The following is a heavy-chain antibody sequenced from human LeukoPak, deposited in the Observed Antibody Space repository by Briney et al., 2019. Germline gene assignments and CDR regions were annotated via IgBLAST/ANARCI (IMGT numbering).Heavy chain of an antibody. CDR2: ISYDGSNK. CDR1: GFTFSSYA. CDR3: ARAIVVVAAMDY. J-gene: IGHJ4*02. D-gene: IGHD2-15*01. V-gene: IGHV3-30*04. Sequence: GGSLRLSCAASGFTFSSYAMHWVRQAPGKGLEWVAVISYDGSNKYYADSVKGRFTISRDNSKNTLYLQMNSLRAEDTAVYYCARAIVVVAAMDYWGQGTLVTASS.